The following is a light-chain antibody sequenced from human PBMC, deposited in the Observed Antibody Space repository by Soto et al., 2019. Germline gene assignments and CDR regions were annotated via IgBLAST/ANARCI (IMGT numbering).Light chain of an antibody. V-gene: IGKV3-11*01. CDR2: DAS. J-gene: IGKJ5*01. Sequence: DIVLTQSPATLSLSPGDRATLSCTSSQSVSRSLTWYQQKPGQAPRLLIYDASTRATGIPPRFSGSGSGTDFTLTISSLEPEDFSVYYCQQRSNWPPITFGQGTRLEIK. CDR1: QSVSRS. CDR3: QQRSNWPPIT.